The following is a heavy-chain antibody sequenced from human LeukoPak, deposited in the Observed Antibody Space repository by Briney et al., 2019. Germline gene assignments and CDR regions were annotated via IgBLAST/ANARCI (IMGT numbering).Heavy chain of an antibody. Sequence: ASVKVSCKASGYTFTSYYMHWVRQAPGQGLEWMGIINPSGGSTSYAQKFQGRVTMTRDMSTSTVYMELSSLRSEDTAVYYCARSLVLRFLEWLLPSYYYYYMDVWGKGTTVTVSS. J-gene: IGHJ6*03. CDR1: GYTFTSYY. CDR3: ARSLVLRFLEWLLPSYYYYYMDV. V-gene: IGHV1-46*01. D-gene: IGHD3-3*01. CDR2: INPSGGST.